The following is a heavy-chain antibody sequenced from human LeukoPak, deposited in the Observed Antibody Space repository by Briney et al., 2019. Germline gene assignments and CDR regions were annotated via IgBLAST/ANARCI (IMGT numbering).Heavy chain of an antibody. V-gene: IGHV3-74*01. CDR2: NKYDGSES. Sequence: GGSLRLSCAASGFTLSGHWMHWFRQPPGKGLAWVSRNKYDGSESYYADSVKGRFTISRDNAKNTLYLQMNSLRVEDTAVYYCAKSDWFDPWGQGTLVAVSS. J-gene: IGHJ5*02. CDR1: GFTLSGHW. CDR3: AKSDWFDP.